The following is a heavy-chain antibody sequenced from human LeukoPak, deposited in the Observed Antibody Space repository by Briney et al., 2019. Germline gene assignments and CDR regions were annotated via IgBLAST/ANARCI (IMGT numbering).Heavy chain of an antibody. J-gene: IGHJ4*02. V-gene: IGHV3-30*02. CDR1: GFTFSSYG. Sequence: GGSLRLSCAASGFTFSSYGMHWVRQAPGKGLEGVAFIRYDGSNKYYADSVKGRFTISRDNSKNTLYLQMNSLRAEDTAVYYCAKDRIAARHIIDYWGQGTLVTVSS. CDR3: AKDRIAARHIIDY. CDR2: IRYDGSNK. D-gene: IGHD6-6*01.